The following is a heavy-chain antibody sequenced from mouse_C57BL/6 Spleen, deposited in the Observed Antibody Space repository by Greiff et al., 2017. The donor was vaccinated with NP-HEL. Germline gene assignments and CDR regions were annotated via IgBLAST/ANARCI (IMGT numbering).Heavy chain of an antibody. CDR2: IDPSDSYT. Sequence: QVQLQQPGAELVMPGASVQLSCKASGYTFTSYWMHWVKQRPGQGLEWIGDIDPSDSYTTYNQKFKGKSTLTVDKSSSTAYMQLRSLTSEDSAVYDCARWEFFDDWGQGTMVTVSA. V-gene: IGHV1-69*01. CDR3: ARWEFFDD. D-gene: IGHD4-1*01. J-gene: IGHJ3*01. CDR1: GYTFTSYW.